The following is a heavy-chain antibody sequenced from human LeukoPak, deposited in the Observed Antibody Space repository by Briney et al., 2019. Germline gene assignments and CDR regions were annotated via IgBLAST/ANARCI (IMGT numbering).Heavy chain of an antibody. Sequence: ASVKVSCKASGYTFSGYYMHWVRQAPGQGLEWMGWINPKSGGTNEAQKFHDRVTMTRDTSIRTAYMEVSRLRSDDTAVYYCAKDPDYYDSSGIDYWGQGTLVTVSS. V-gene: IGHV1-2*02. D-gene: IGHD3-22*01. CDR1: GYTFSGYY. J-gene: IGHJ4*02. CDR2: INPKSGGT. CDR3: AKDPDYYDSSGIDY.